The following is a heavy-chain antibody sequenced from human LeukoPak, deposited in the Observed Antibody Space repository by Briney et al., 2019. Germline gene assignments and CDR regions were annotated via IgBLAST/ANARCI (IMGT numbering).Heavy chain of an antibody. CDR3: ATALPKNFYDSSGYRYCFDY. J-gene: IGHJ4*02. D-gene: IGHD3-22*01. CDR2: LDPEYSET. CDR1: GYTLTELS. Sequence: ASVKVSCQVSGYTLTELSIHWVRQAPGQGLGWMGGLDPEYSETIYAQRFQGRITMTEDTSTDTAYMDLRSLRSEDTAVYYCATALPKNFYDSSGYRYCFDYWGQGALVTVSS. V-gene: IGHV1-24*01.